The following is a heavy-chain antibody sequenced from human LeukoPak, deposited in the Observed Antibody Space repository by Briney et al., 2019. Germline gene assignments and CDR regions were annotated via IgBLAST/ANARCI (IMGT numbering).Heavy chain of an antibody. CDR3: ARLSLHCSGGSCYRGAFDS. CDR2: VYYSGVT. V-gene: IGHV4-59*08. D-gene: IGHD2-15*01. CDR1: GGSTGSDY. J-gene: IGHJ4*02. Sequence: SETLSLTCTVSGGSTGSDYWSWIRQPPGKGLEWIAYVYYSGVTSYNPSLKSRVAISIDTSKNQFSLNLSSVTAVDTAVYYCARLSLHCSGGSCYRGAFDSWGQGTLVTVSS.